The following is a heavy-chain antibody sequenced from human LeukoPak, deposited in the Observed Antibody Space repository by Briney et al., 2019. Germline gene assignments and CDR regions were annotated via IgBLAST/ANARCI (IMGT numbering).Heavy chain of an antibody. CDR2: VSGRGSST. CDR3: AKYTTPYYFDY. V-gene: IGHV3-23*01. D-gene: IGHD1-1*01. Sequence: GGSLRLSCEGSGFSFSNYVMNWVRQAPGKGLEWVSGVSGRGSSTYYADSVKGRFTISRDNSKNTVYLQMKGLRAEDTAIYFCAKYTTPYYFDYWGQGILVTVSP. J-gene: IGHJ4*02. CDR1: GFSFSNYV.